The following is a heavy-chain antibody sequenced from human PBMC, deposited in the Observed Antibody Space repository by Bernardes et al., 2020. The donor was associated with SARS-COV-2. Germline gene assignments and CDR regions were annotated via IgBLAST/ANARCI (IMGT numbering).Heavy chain of an antibody. J-gene: IGHJ4*02. CDR2: INHGGST. D-gene: IGHD5-18*01. Sequence: TLSLTCAVYGGSFINYYWSWIRQPPGKGLEWIGEINHGGSTNYNPSLQSRVTISVDTSKNQFSLKLSSGTAADTALYYCASSGYAYGSLYVFGYWGQGSLVTVSS. CDR1: GGSFINYY. CDR3: ASSGYAYGSLYVFGY. V-gene: IGHV4-34*01.